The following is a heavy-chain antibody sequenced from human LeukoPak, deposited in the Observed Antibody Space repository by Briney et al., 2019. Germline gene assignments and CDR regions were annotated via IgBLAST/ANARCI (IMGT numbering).Heavy chain of an antibody. Sequence: GASVKVSCKASGYTFTSYGISWVRQAPGQGLEWMGWINAYNGNTNYAQKLQGRVTMTTDTSTSTAYMELRSLRSDDTAVYYCAREASRIGAYCGGDCSYYFDYWGQGTLVTVSS. CDR2: INAYNGNT. J-gene: IGHJ4*02. D-gene: IGHD2-21*02. CDR1: GYTFTSYG. V-gene: IGHV1-18*01. CDR3: AREASRIGAYCGGDCSYYFDY.